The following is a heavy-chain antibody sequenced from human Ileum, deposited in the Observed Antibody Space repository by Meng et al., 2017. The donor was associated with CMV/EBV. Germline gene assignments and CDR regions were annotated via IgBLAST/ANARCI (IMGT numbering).Heavy chain of an antibody. J-gene: IGHJ4*02. CDR1: GYTFTTYG. CDR3: ARKDDGVYLGALDY. D-gene: IGHD4-17*01. V-gene: IGHV1-18*01. CDR2: ISAYYGNT. Sequence: QVQLVQSGTEVKKPGASVKVSCKASGYTFTTYGLSWVRQAPGQGLEWMGWISAYYGNTNYARKFQGRVTMTTDTSTSTAYMELRSLRSDDTAVYYCARKDDGVYLGALDYWGQGTLVTVSS.